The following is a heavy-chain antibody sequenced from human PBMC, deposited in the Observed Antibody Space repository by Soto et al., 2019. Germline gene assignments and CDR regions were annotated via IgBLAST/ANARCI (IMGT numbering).Heavy chain of an antibody. CDR3: AREIEGYSGYDVGAFEI. J-gene: IGHJ3*02. CDR2: INPNRCGT. D-gene: IGHD5-12*01. V-gene: IGHV1-2*04. Sequence: QVPLVQSGAEVKKPGASVKVSCKASGYTCTGYYMHWVRQAPGQGLEWMGWINPNRCGTNYEQTFQGWVTMTSDTSISTAYMELSRLRSDDTAVYYGAREIEGYSGYDVGAFEIWGQGTMVTVS. CDR1: GYTCTGYY.